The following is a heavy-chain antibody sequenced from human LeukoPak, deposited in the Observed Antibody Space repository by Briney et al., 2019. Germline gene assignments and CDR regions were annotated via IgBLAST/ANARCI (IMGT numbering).Heavy chain of an antibody. D-gene: IGHD3-10*01. CDR3: ARSSGVLLWSRPPYYFDY. J-gene: IGHJ4*02. CDR2: ISSSSNTI. V-gene: IGHV3-48*01. CDR1: GFTFDSYS. Sequence: GGSLRLSCAASGFTFDSYSMNWVRQAPGKGLEWVSYISSSSNTIYYADSVKGRFTISRDNSKNTLYLQMNSLRAEDTAVYYCARSSGVLLWSRPPYYFDYWGQGTLVTVFS.